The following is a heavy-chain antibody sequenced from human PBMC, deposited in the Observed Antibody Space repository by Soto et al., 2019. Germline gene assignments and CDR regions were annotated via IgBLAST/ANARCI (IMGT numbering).Heavy chain of an antibody. CDR3: ARDHIVVATPRNYYYYGMDV. J-gene: IGHJ6*02. CDR1: GFTFSSYG. Sequence: QVQLVESGGGVVQPGRSLRLSCAASGFTFSSYGMHWVRQAPGKGLEWVAVIWYDGSNKYYADSVKGRFTISRDNSKNTLYLQMNSLRAEDTAVYYCARDHIVVATPRNYYYYGMDVWGQGTTVTVSS. V-gene: IGHV3-33*01. CDR2: IWYDGSNK. D-gene: IGHD2-21*01.